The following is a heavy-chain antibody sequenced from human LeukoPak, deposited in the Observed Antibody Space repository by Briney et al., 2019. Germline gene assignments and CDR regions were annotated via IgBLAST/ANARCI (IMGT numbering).Heavy chain of an antibody. D-gene: IGHD1-26*01. CDR1: GYTFTGYY. V-gene: IGHV1-2*02. CDR2: INPNSGGT. J-gene: IGHJ6*02. Sequence: VASVKVSCKASGYTFTGYYMHWVRQAPGQGLEWMGWINPNSGGTNYAQKFQGRVTMTRDTSISTAYMELSRLRSDDTAVYYCAKDSGSYYDYYYGMDVWGQGTTVTVSS. CDR3: AKDSGSYYDYYYGMDV.